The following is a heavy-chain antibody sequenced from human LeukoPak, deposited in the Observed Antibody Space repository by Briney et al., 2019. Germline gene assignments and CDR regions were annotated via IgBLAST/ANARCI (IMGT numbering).Heavy chain of an antibody. Sequence: ASVKVSCKASGYTFTSYGISWVRQAPGQGLEWMGWISAYNGNTNYAQKLQGRVTMTTDTSTSTAYMDLRSLRSDDTAVYYCARSSWATIFGGLGNYYYGMDVWGQGTTVTVSS. CDR2: ISAYNGNT. J-gene: IGHJ6*02. CDR1: GYTFTSYG. D-gene: IGHD3-16*01. CDR3: ARSSWATIFGGLGNYYYGMDV. V-gene: IGHV1-18*01.